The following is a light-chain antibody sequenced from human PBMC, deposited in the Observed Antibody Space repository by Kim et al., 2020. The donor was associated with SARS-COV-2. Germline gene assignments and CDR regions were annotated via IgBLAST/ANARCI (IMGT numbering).Light chain of an antibody. CDR3: NSRGSNDNVL. V-gene: IGLV3-19*01. J-gene: IGLJ2*01. CDR2: GKN. CDR1: SIRSYY. Sequence: ALGQTLRITCQGDSIRSYYATGYQHTPGQAPIVVIYGKNTRPSGIPDRFSGSSSGDTASLTITGTQAGDEADYYCNSRGSNDNVLFGGGTQLTVL.